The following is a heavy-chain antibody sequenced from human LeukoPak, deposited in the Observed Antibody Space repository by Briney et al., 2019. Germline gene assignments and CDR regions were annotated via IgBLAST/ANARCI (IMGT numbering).Heavy chain of an antibody. CDR3: ARELSSSGSCPDG. CDR2: IWSDGSNK. J-gene: IGHJ4*02. D-gene: IGHD3-10*01. Sequence: GGSLRLSCAASGFTFSSYEMNWVRQAPGKGLEWVALIWSDGSNKYYADSVKGRITISRDNSKNTVYLQMNSLRAEDTAVYYCARELSSSGSCPDGWGQGTLVTVSS. V-gene: IGHV3-33*08. CDR1: GFTFSSYE.